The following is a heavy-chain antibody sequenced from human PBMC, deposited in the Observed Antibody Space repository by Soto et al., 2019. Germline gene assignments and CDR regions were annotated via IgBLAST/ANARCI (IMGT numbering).Heavy chain of an antibody. D-gene: IGHD2-15*01. J-gene: IGHJ4*02. CDR3: AHSPDCSGGSCYAAISH. Sequence: QITLKESGPTLVKPTQTLTLTSTFSGFSLSTSGVGVGWIRQPPGKALEWLALIYWDDDKRYSPSLKSRLTITKDTSKNQVVLTMTNMDPVDTATYYCAHSPDCSGGSCYAAISHRGQGTLVTVSS. CDR1: GFSLSTSGVG. CDR2: IYWDDDK. V-gene: IGHV2-5*02.